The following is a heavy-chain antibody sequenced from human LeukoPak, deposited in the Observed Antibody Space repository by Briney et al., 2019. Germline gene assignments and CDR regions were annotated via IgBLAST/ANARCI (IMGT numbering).Heavy chain of an antibody. CDR2: LDNDGNNP. J-gene: IGHJ6*03. CDR1: GFPFYSFY. D-gene: IGHD6-19*01. CDR3: ARGAYGWSYHYMDV. V-gene: IGHV3-74*01. Sequence: GGSLRLSCVASGFPFYSFYMHWVRQAPGKGLEWVSRLDNDGNNPAYADSVEGRFTISRDDARNTLYLQMNSLRVEDTALYYCARGAYGWSYHYMDVWGKGTTVTVSS.